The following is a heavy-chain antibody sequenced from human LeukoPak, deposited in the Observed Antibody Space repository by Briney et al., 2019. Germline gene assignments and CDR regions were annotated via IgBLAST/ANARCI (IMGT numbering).Heavy chain of an antibody. J-gene: IGHJ4*02. D-gene: IGHD5-18*01. CDR3: ARGGYSYGHFDY. V-gene: IGHV3-23*01. CDR1: GFTFSSYA. CDR2: ISGSGGST. Sequence: GGSLRLSCAASGFTFSSYAMSWVRQAPGKGLEWVSAISGSGGSTYYADSVKGRFTISRDNSKNTLYLQMNSLRAEDTAVYYCARGGYSYGHFDYWGQGTLVTVSS.